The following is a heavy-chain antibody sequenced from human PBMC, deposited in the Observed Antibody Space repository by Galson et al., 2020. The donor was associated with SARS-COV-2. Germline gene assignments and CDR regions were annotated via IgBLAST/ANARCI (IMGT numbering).Heavy chain of an antibody. V-gene: IGHV2-70*17. J-gene: IGHJ2*01. D-gene: IGHD6-13*01. CDR1: GFSLSTSGMC. CDR2: IDSADDK. Sequence: ESGPTLVKPTQTPTLTCTFSGFSLSTSGMCVSWIRQPPGKALEWLARIDSADDKFYSTSLKTRLTISKDTSKNQVVLTMTNMDPVDTATYYCARIRPKAVGTTYWYFDLWGRGTLVTVSS. CDR3: ARIRPKAVGTTYWYFDL.